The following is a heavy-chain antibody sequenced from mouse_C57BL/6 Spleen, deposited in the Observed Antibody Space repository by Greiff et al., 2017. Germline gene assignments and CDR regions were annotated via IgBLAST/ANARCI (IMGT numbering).Heavy chain of an antibody. D-gene: IGHD2-5*01. V-gene: IGHV5-12*01. CDR2: ISNGGGST. Sequence: EVMLVESGGGLVQPGGSLKLSCAASGFTFSDYYMYWVRQTPEKRLEWVAYISNGGGSTYYPDTVQGRFTISRDNAKNTLYLQMSRLKSEDTAMYYCASSYSNYEDAMDYWGQGTSVTVSS. J-gene: IGHJ4*01. CDR1: GFTFSDYY. CDR3: ASSYSNYEDAMDY.